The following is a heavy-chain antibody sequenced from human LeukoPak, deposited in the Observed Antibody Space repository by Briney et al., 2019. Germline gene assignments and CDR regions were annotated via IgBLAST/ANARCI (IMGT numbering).Heavy chain of an antibody. CDR1: GGSFIDYY. J-gene: IGHJ4*02. V-gene: IGHV4-34*01. CDR2: IHYSGSA. D-gene: IGHD3-10*01. Sequence: SETLSLTCAVYGGSFIDYYWTWIRQPPGKGPEWIGEIHYSGSATYNPSLKSRVTISVDTSKNQFSLKMNSVTAADTAVYYCARGQWFRAFWSRGTPVTVSS. CDR3: ARGQWFRAF.